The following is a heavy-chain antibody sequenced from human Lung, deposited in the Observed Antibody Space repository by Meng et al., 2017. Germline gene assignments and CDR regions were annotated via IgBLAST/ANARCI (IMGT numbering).Heavy chain of an antibody. CDR1: GGSFSTHT. CDR3: ARGRRNEPLFDY. J-gene: IGHJ4*02. Sequence: QVQVVQSGAEVKKPGSSVTVACKTSGGSFSTHTFSWVRQAPGQGLEWMGGLIAVFDKTKAAPRFQDRVTFTADESTSTAYMELSSLTFDDTAVYFCARGRRNEPLFDYWGQGTLVTVSS. CDR2: LIAVFDKT. V-gene: IGHV1-69*13. D-gene: IGHD1-14*01.